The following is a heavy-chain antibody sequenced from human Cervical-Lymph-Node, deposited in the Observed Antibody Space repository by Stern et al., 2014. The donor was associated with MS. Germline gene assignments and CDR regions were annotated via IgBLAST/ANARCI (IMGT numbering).Heavy chain of an antibody. J-gene: IGHJ2*01. Sequence: VQLVQSGAEVRQPGKSLKISCKGSGYNFLTYWIGWGRQMPGKGLEWMGTIYPGAPETKYRPSFQGQVSIPADKSTSTAYLQWSSLKPSDTAIYYCARHAAGGWNFDLWGRGTLVTVSS. D-gene: IGHD6-13*01. V-gene: IGHV5-51*01. CDR3: ARHAAGGWNFDL. CDR1: GYNFLTYW. CDR2: IYPGAPET.